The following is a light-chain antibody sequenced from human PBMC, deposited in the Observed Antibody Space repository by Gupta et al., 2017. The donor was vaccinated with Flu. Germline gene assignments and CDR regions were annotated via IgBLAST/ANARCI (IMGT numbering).Light chain of an antibody. Sequence: SVSKTYFACLRQNPVHAPRVLIYGASTRAAGVPDRFNGSGSGTDFTLTINILEPEDCAVYYCHQYASSPRSFGQGTKLEI. CDR1: SVSKTY. V-gene: IGKV3-20*01. CDR3: HQYASSPRS. J-gene: IGKJ2*01. CDR2: GAS.